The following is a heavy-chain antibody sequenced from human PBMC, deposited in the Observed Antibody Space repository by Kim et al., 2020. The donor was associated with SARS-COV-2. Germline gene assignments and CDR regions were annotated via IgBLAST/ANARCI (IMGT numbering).Heavy chain of an antibody. J-gene: IGHJ4*02. CDR1: GFTFGNYW. CDR3: ASTHTFDY. Sequence: GGSLRLSCAASGFTFGNYWMSWVRQAPGKGLEWVANIKQDGSEGHYVDSVKGRFTISRDNAKNSLYLQMKSLRAEDTAVYYCASTHTFDYWGQGTLVTVS. V-gene: IGHV3-7*05. CDR2: IKQDGSEG.